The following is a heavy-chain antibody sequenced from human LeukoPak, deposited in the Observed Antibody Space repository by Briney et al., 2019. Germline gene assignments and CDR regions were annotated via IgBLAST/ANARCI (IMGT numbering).Heavy chain of an antibody. J-gene: IGHJ4*02. CDR1: GFTLSSYS. CDR3: ARDPHPTDSF. Sequence: PGGSLRLSCAASGFTLSSYSMNWVRQAPGKGLEWVSSISSSSSYIYYADSVKGRFTISRDNAKNSPYLQMNSLRAEDTAVYYCARDPHPTDSFWGQGTLVTVSS. CDR2: ISSSSSYI. V-gene: IGHV3-21*01. D-gene: IGHD4-11*01.